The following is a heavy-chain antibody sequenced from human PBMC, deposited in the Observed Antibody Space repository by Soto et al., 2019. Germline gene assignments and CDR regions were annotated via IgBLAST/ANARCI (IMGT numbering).Heavy chain of an antibody. CDR3: ASWLEREHAYDI. CDR1: GLTVRGKKY. D-gene: IGHD1-1*01. Sequence: LRLSCAALGLTVRGKKYITWVRQAPGKGLEWVSALYDVDGTYYADSAKGRLTISRDNSNNIIYLQMNSLGPDDTAVYYCASWLEREHAYDIWGLGTMVTVSS. V-gene: IGHV3-53*01. J-gene: IGHJ3*02. CDR2: LYDVDGT.